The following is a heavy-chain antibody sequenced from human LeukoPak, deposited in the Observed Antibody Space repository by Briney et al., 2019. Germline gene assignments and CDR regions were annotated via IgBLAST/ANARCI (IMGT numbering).Heavy chain of an antibody. Sequence: SETLSLTCTVSGASFNSDDQYWNWIRQSPGKGLEWIGSIHPSGMLYNNPSLESRVTMSRDTSKNQFSLNLNSVTAADTAVYYCARDTTNYYYDSSGDAWAFDIWGQGTMVTVSS. D-gene: IGHD3-22*01. CDR1: GASFNSDDQY. CDR2: IHPSGML. V-gene: IGHV4-31*03. J-gene: IGHJ3*02. CDR3: ARDTTNYYYDSSGDAWAFDI.